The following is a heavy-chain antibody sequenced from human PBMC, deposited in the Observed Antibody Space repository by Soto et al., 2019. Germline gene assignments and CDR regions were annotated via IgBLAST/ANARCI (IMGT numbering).Heavy chain of an antibody. CDR1: GFTFSSYG. CDR3: AKGWWRSDY. V-gene: IGHV3-30*18. D-gene: IGHD2-21*01. J-gene: IGHJ4*02. CDR2: ISYDGSNK. Sequence: QVQLVESGGGVVQPGRSLRLSCAASGFTFSSYGMHWVRQAPGKGLEWVAVISYDGSNKYYADSVKGRFTISRDNSKNTLYLQMNSLRAEDTAVYYCAKGWWRSDYWGQGTLVTVSS.